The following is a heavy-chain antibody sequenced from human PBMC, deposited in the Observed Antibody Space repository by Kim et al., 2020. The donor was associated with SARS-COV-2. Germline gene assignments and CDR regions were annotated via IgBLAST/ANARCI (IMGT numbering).Heavy chain of an antibody. D-gene: IGHD3-10*01. J-gene: IGHJ4*02. V-gene: IGHV4-39*01. Sequence: KSRVTISVDTSKIQFSLKLSSVTAADTAVYYCARQEELLWFGELQYYFDYWGQGTLVTVSS. CDR3: ARQEELLWFGELQYYFDY.